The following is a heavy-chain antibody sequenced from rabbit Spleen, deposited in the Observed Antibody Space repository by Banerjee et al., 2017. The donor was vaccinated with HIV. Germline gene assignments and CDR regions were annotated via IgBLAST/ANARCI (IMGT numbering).Heavy chain of an antibody. CDR1: GVSFSSGYV. D-gene: IGHD2-1*01. CDR2: IYTGNSKT. J-gene: IGHJ4*01. CDR3: ARDAGRGDDIDGDFNL. V-gene: IGHV1S45*01. Sequence: QQQLVESGGGLVKPGGSLTLTCKASGVSFSSGYVMWWVRQAAGRGLEWMACIYTGNSKTYYANWAKGRFTTSKTSSTPMTLQMNSLTLADTATYFCARDAGRGDDIDGDFNLWGPGTLVTVS.